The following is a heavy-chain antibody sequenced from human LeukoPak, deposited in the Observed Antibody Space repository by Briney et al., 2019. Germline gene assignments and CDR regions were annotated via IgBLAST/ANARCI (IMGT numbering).Heavy chain of an antibody. J-gene: IGHJ3*02. D-gene: IGHD3-22*01. CDR3: ARGPYSYDSSGAFDI. CDR1: GDSIGSGDYY. V-gene: IGHV4-61*02. CDR2: ISSSGST. Sequence: SETLSLTCTVSGDSIGSGDYYWSWIRQPAGKGLEWIGRISSSGSTNYNPSLKSRVTISVDTSKNQFSLKLSSVTAADTAVYFCARGPYSYDSSGAFDIWGQGTMVTVSS.